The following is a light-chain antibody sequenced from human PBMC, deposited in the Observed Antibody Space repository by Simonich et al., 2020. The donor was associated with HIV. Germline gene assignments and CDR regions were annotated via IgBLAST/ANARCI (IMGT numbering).Light chain of an antibody. CDR3: QQYNNWPPYT. CDR1: QSVSSN. J-gene: IGKJ2*01. CDR2: GAS. V-gene: IGKV3-15*01. Sequence: EIVMTQSPATLSVSPGDRVTLSCRARQSVSSNLAWYQQKPGQAPRLLIYGASTRATGIPARFSGSGSGTEFTLTISSLQSEDFAVYYCQQYNNWPPYTFGQGTKLEIK.